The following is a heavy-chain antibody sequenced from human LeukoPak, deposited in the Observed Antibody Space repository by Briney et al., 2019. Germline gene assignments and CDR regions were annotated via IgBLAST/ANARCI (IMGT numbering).Heavy chain of an antibody. CDR1: VFTSRIYS. Sequence: PGRTLRPSSALSVFTSRIYSMNGVRHAPRKGREWGSSIRSSSSYISYTDPAKGRFTISRDNAKTSLYLQMHSLRAEDTAVYYCARDMDRVRGFIGYWGQGTLVTVSS. CDR3: ARDMDRVRGFIGY. CDR2: IRSSSSYI. J-gene: IGHJ4*02. D-gene: IGHD3-10*01. V-gene: IGHV3-21*01.